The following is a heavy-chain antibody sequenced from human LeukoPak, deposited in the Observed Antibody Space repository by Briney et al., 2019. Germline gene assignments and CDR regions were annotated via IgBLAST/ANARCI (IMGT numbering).Heavy chain of an antibody. D-gene: IGHD3-3*01. V-gene: IGHV4-34*01. CDR1: GGSFSGYY. CDR3: ACRPLRFLEWQTFDP. J-gene: IGHJ5*02. Sequence: SETLSLTCAVYGGSFSGYYWNWIRQPPGKGLEWIGEINDSGSTNYSPSLKSRVTISSDTSKNQFSLKLTSVTAADTAVYYCACRPLRFLEWQTFDPWGQGTLVTVSS. CDR2: INDSGST.